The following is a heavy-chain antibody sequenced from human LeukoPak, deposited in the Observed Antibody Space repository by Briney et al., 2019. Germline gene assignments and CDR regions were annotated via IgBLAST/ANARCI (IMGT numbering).Heavy chain of an antibody. J-gene: IGHJ4*02. CDR2: IYTGGST. CDR3: AKDGIYDEGFDS. Sequence: GGCLRLSYAASGFTVSSSYVSWVRPAPGRGLEWVSIIYTGGSTYYADYVKGTFTISRDTSKNTLYIQMSSLRAEDTAMYYCAKDGIYDEGFDSWGQGTLVTVSS. V-gene: IGHV3-66*01. D-gene: IGHD3-22*01. CDR1: GFTVSSSY.